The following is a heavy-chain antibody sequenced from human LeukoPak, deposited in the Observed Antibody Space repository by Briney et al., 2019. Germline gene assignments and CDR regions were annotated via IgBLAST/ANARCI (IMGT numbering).Heavy chain of an antibody. D-gene: IGHD6-13*01. V-gene: IGHV1-8*01. Sequence: ASVKVSCKASGYTFTSYDINWVRQATGQGLEWLGWMNPNSGNTGYAQKFQGRITMTRNTSISTAYMELSSLTSEDTAVYYCARIAAAGNRRLSFWGQGTLVTVSS. CDR3: ARIAAAGNRRLSF. J-gene: IGHJ4*02. CDR2: MNPNSGNT. CDR1: GYTFTSYD.